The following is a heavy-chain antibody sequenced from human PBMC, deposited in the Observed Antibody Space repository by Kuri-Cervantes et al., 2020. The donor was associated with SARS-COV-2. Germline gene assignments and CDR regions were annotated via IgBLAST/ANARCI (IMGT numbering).Heavy chain of an antibody. CDR1: GGSFNSYA. J-gene: IGHJ3*02. V-gene: IGHV1-69*13. CDR3: ARDRDPAQHNRPDIDI. Sequence: SVKVSCKPSGGSFNSYAINWVRQAPGQGLEWMGGIIPFFGTPHYAKKFRDRVTFTADLSTSTVYMELTGLGSGDTAMFFCARDRDPAQHNRPDIDIWGQGTMVTVSS. CDR2: IIPFFGTP. D-gene: IGHD1-14*01.